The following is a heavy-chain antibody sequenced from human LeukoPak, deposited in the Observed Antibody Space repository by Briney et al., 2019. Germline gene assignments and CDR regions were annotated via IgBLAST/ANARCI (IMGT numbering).Heavy chain of an antibody. V-gene: IGHV1-69*13. J-gene: IGHJ6*04. D-gene: IGHD1-1*01. CDR3: AGLEPPDYYYYGMDV. Sequence: SVKVSCKASGGTFSSYASSWVRQAPGQGLEWMGGMIPIFGTANYAQKFQGRVTITADEYTSTAYMELSSLRSEDTDVYYCAGLEPPDYYYYGMDVWGKETTVTVSS. CDR2: MIPIFGTA. CDR1: GGTFSSYA.